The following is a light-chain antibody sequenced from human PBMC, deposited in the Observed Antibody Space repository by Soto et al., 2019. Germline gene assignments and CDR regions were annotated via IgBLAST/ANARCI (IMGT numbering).Light chain of an antibody. CDR3: CSYAGNKTVV. CDR2: DVS. J-gene: IGLJ3*02. V-gene: IGLV2-11*01. CDR1: SSDVGGYIY. Sequence: QSALTQPRSVSGSPGQSVTISCTGTSSDVGGYIYVSWYQQYPAKAPKVMIYDVSRRPSGVPDRFSGSKSGNTASLTISGLQAEDEAVYYCCSYAGNKTVVFGGGTKVTVL.